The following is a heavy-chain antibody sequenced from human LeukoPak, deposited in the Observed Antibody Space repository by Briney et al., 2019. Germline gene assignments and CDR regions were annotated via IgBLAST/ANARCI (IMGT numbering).Heavy chain of an antibody. CDR2: IIPIFGTA. J-gene: IGHJ6*02. Sequence: SVKVSSKASGGTFSSYAISWVRQAPGQGLEWIGGIIPIFGTANYAQKFQGRVTITADESTSTAYMELSSLRSEDTAVYYCARGSSPGYSSSWGVYYYYGMDVWGQGTTVTVSS. D-gene: IGHD6-13*01. CDR1: GGTFSSYA. V-gene: IGHV1-69*13. CDR3: ARGSSPGYSSSWGVYYYYGMDV.